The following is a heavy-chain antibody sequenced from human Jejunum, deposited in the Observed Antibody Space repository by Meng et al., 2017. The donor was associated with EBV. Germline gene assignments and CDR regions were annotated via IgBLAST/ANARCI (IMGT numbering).Heavy chain of an antibody. CDR1: GASITGTNW. CDR3: ARGNAYNVPSFDY. J-gene: IGHJ4*02. V-gene: IGHV4-4*02. CDR2: IWHGGNT. Sequence: QVQLQEPGPGLVTPSGTLSLTCAVSGASITGTNWWSWVRQPPGKGLEWIAEIWHGGNTNYNPALKSRVTISVDKSNNQFSLKLASVTAADTAVYLCARGNAYNVPSFDYWGQGTLVTVSS. D-gene: IGHD5-24*01.